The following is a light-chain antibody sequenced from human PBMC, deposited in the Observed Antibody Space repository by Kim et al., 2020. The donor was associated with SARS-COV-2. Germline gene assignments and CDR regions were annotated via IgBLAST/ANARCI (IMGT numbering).Light chain of an antibody. Sequence: GERATLSCRSSQSVSSNLAWNQQKLGQAPRLLIYRASTRATGIPARFSGSGSGTEFTLTISSLQSEDFAVYYCQQYNNWPPFMYTFGQGTKLEI. V-gene: IGKV3-15*01. J-gene: IGKJ2*01. CDR1: QSVSSN. CDR2: RAS. CDR3: QQYNNWPPFMYT.